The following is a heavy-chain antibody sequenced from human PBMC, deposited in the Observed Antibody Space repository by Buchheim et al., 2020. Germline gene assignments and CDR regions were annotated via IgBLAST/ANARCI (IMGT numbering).Heavy chain of an antibody. CDR3: VRAYYYDSSGPDFDY. V-gene: IGHV3-7*01. CDR1: GFTFSSYW. CDR2: IKQDGSEK. J-gene: IGHJ4*02. D-gene: IGHD3-22*01. Sequence: VQLVESGGGLVQPGGSLRLSCAASGFTFSSYWMSWVRQAPGKGLEWVANIKQDGSEKYYVDSVKGRFTISRDNAKNSLYLQMNSLRAENTAVYYCVRAYYYDSSGPDFDYWGQGTL.